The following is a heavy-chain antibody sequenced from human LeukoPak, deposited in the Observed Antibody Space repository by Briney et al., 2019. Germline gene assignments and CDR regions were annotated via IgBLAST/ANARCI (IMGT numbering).Heavy chain of an antibody. Sequence: GGSLRLSCAASGFTFSSYAMSWVRQAPGKGLEWVSAISGSGGSTYYADSVKGRFTISRDNSKNTLYLQMNSLRAEDTAVYYCAKGLRYFDWGEYYFDYWGQGTLVTVSS. D-gene: IGHD3-9*01. CDR2: ISGSGGST. J-gene: IGHJ4*02. CDR3: AKGLRYFDWGEYYFDY. V-gene: IGHV3-23*01. CDR1: GFTFSSYA.